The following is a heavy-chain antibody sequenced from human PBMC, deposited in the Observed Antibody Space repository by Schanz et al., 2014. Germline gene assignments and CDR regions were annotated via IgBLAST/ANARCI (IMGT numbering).Heavy chain of an antibody. D-gene: IGHD3-10*01. Sequence: EVQLVESGGGLVQPGGSLRLSCAASGFTFSSYWMSWVRQAPGKGLEWVANIKQDGSERYYVDSVKGRFTISRDNAKNALYRQRNSLRAEDTAVYYCARESGGYFDNWGQGTLVTVSS. J-gene: IGHJ4*02. V-gene: IGHV3-7*03. CDR2: IKQDGSER. CDR3: ARESGGYFDN. CDR1: GFTFSSYW.